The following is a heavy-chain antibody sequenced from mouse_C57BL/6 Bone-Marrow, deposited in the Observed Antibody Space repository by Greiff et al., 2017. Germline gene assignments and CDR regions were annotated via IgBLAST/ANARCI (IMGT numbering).Heavy chain of an antibody. Sequence: QVQLQQPGAELVMPGASVKLSCKASGYTFTSYGIRWVKQRAGQGLEWIGEIYPSSGHTYYNEKFKGKATLTADKSSSTAYMRLRSLASEDYAVYCSARPCSSGCNYWGRGTATTVT. CDR3: ARPCSSGCNYWG. J-gene: IGHJ1*03. D-gene: IGHD6-1*01. CDR2: IYPSSGHT. CDR1: GYTFTSYG. V-gene: IGHV1-81*01.